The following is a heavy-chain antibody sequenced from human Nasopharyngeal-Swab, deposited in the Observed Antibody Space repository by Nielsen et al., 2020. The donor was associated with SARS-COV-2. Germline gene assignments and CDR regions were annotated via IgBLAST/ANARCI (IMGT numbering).Heavy chain of an antibody. CDR1: GGSVSSGSYY. Sequence: SETLSLTCTVSGGSVSSGSYYWSCIRQPPGKGLEWIGYIYYSGSTNYNPSLKSRVTISVDTSKNQFSLKLSSVTAADTAVYYCARDPSLAAGAYFDYWGQGTLVTVSS. CDR3: ARDPSLAAGAYFDY. CDR2: IYYSGST. V-gene: IGHV4-61*01. D-gene: IGHD6-19*01. J-gene: IGHJ4*02.